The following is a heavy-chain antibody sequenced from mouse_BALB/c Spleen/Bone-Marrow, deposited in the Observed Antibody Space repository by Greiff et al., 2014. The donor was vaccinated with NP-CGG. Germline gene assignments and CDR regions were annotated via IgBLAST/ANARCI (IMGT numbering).Heavy chain of an antibody. CDR3: ARETTRGAMDY. CDR2: ISNLAYSI. CDR1: GFTFSDYG. Sequence: EVQRVESGGALVQPGGSRKLSCAASGFTFSDYGMAWVRQAPGKGPEWVAFISNLAYSIYYTDTVTGRFTISRENAKNTLYLEMSSLRSEDTAMYCCARETTRGAMDYWGQGTSVTVSS. J-gene: IGHJ4*01. D-gene: IGHD2-1*01. V-gene: IGHV5-15*02.